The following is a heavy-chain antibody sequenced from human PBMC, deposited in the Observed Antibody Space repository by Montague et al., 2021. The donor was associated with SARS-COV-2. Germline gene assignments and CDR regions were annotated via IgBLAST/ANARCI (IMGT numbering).Heavy chain of an antibody. CDR2: IYYSGSI. Sequence: SETLSLTCTVSGGSISSSCYYWGRQRQPPGLGLVWIVCIYYSGSINYTLTLKSRVAISVDTSKYYFSLKLSSVTAADTAVYYCAREVVFVLSNGGMGVWGQGTTVTVSS. J-gene: IGHJ6*02. CDR3: AREVVFVLSNGGMGV. D-gene: IGHD2-8*02. CDR1: GGSISSSCYY. V-gene: IGHV4-39*07.